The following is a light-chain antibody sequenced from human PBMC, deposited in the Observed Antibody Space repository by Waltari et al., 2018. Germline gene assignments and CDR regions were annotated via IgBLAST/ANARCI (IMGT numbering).Light chain of an antibody. Sequence: DIQMTQSPSSLSASVGDRVIITCRASQSISSYLNWYQVKAGKAPKLLIYAASSLQSGVPSRFSGSGSGTDFTLTISRLQPEDFATYFCLQHNTYPFTFGPGTKVDV. V-gene: IGKV1-39*01. CDR2: AAS. J-gene: IGKJ3*01. CDR3: LQHNTYPFT. CDR1: QSISSY.